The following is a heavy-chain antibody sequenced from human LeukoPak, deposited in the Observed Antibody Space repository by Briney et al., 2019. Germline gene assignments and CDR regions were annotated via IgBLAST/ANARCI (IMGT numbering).Heavy chain of an antibody. V-gene: IGHV4-39*02. CDR1: GASITSGRYY. D-gene: IGHD3-16*01. CDR2: IHYSGTPT. J-gene: IGHJ4*02. Sequence: KASETLSLTCSVYGASITSGRYYWGWMRQAPGKGLEWIGTIHYSGTPTFYNPSLESRVSLFSDTSRNDFSLRLRSVTAADTAVXXXAXGGXXXKAGYWGQGTLVTVSS. CDR3: AXGGXXXKAGY.